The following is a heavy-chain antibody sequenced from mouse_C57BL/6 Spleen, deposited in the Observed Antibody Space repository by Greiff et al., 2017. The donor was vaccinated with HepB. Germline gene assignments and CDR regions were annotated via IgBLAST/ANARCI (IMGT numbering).Heavy chain of an antibody. Sequence: QVQLQQPGAELVKPGASVKLSCKASGYTFTSYWMHWVKQRPGRGLEWIGRIDPNSGGTKYNEKFKSKATLTVDKPSSTAYMQLSSLTSEDSAVYYGARWEENWDDYAMDYWGQGTSVTVSS. J-gene: IGHJ4*01. CDR2: IDPNSGGT. D-gene: IGHD4-1*01. CDR3: ARWEENWDDYAMDY. CDR1: GYTFTSYW. V-gene: IGHV1-72*01.